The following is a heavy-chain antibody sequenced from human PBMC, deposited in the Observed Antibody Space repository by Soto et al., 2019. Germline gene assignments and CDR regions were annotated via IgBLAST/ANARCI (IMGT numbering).Heavy chain of an antibody. V-gene: IGHV4-34*01. CDR3: ARSNTAFDP. Sequence: SETLSLTCAVYGASFRDSYWTWIRQPPGKGLEWIGEINHSGTTNYNPSLKSRVTISVDTSRNQFSLKLTSVTAADTAVYYCARSNTAFDPWGQGTLVTVSS. J-gene: IGHJ5*02. D-gene: IGHD4-4*01. CDR2: INHSGTT. CDR1: GASFRDSY.